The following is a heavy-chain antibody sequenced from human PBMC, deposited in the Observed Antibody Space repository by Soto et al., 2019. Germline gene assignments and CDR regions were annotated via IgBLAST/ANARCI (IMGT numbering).Heavy chain of an antibody. CDR2: ITGSGGST. V-gene: IGHV3-23*01. Sequence: GGSLRLSCAASGFTFSTYAMIWVRQAPGKGLEWVSVITGSGGSTYYADSVKGRFTISRDTSKNTLFLQMNSLRAEDTAVYYCARDRIFDTAMGYFDYWGQGTLVTVSS. CDR3: ARDRIFDTAMGYFDY. J-gene: IGHJ4*02. CDR1: GFTFSTYA. D-gene: IGHD5-18*01.